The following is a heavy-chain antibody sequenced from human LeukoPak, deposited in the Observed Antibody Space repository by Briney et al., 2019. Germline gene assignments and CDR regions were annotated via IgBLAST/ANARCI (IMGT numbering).Heavy chain of an antibody. V-gene: IGHV3-74*01. D-gene: IGHD6-13*01. Sequence: PGGSLRLSCAASGFTFSSYWMHWVRHAPGKGLVWVSRINSDGSSTNYADSVKGRFTISRDNAKNTLYLQMNSLRAEDTAVYYCARPGYSSSWSFDPWGQGTLVTVSS. CDR3: ARPGYSSSWSFDP. J-gene: IGHJ5*02. CDR1: GFTFSSYW. CDR2: INSDGSST.